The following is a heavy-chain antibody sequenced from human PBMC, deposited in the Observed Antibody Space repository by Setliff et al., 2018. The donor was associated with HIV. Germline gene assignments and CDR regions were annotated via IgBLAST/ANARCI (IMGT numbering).Heavy chain of an antibody. CDR3: ATTHHYARSGYYG. CDR1: GFTFSNYE. Sequence: GGSLRLSCAASGFTFSNYEMNWVRQAPGKGLEWVSSISSSSRSKYYADSVKGRFTISRDNSKSTLYLQMNSLRPEDRAVYYCATTHHYARSGYYGWGQGTLVTVS. V-gene: IGHV3-21*01. D-gene: IGHD3-22*01. J-gene: IGHJ4*02. CDR2: ISSSSRSK.